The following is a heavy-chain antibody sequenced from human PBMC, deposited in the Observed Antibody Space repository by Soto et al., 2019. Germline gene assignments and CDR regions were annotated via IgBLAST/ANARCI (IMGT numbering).Heavy chain of an antibody. CDR1: GFIFSTYG. J-gene: IGHJ6*02. CDR3: AKDTATAITSYYFYGMDV. D-gene: IGHD5-12*01. Sequence: QMQLVESGGGVVQPGRSLRVSCEASGFIFSTYGKHWVRQAPGKGLEWVAVISYDGRNKYYADSVRGRFTISRDNSKNTLHLQMNSLRGEDTAVYYCAKDTATAITSYYFYGMDVWGQGTTVTVSS. CDR2: ISYDGRNK. V-gene: IGHV3-30*18.